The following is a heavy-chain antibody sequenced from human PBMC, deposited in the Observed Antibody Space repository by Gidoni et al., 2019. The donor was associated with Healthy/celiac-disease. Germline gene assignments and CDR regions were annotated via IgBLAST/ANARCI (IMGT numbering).Heavy chain of an antibody. CDR1: GGTFSSYA. Sequence: QVQLVQSGAEVKKPGSSVKVSCKASGGTFSSYAISWVRQAPGQGLEWMGRIIPILGIANYAQKFQGRVTITADKSTSTAYMELSSLRSEDTAVYYCSREVDIVVVVAGLPYYFDYWGQGTLVTVSS. J-gene: IGHJ4*02. V-gene: IGHV1-69*09. CDR2: IIPILGIA. CDR3: SREVDIVVVVAGLPYYFDY. D-gene: IGHD2-15*01.